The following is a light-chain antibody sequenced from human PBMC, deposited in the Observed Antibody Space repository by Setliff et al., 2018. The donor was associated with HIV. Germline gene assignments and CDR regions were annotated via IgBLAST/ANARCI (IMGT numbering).Light chain of an antibody. CDR3: ATWNTVSVSEI. CDR2: DNT. J-gene: IGLJ2*01. CDR1: SSNIGKNS. V-gene: IGLV1-51*01. Sequence: QSVLTQPPSVSAAPGQMVTISCSGRSSNIGKNSVSWYQQITGAAPTRLIYDNTRRPSGIPDRFSAYKSGTSATLVIAGLHTGDEAHYFCATWNTVSVSEIFGGGTKVTVL.